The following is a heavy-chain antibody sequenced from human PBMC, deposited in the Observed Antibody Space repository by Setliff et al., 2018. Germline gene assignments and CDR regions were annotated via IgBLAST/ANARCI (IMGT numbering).Heavy chain of an antibody. V-gene: IGHV4-38-2*02. D-gene: IGHD2-8*02. Sequence: SETLSLTCAVSGYSISSDYYWGWIRQPPGKGLEWIGSMYHSGSTYYNPSLKSRVTISVDTSKKQLSLKLTSLSAADTAVYYCTRDQDLRWCKAGTGCYYNYYGLDVWGQGTTVTVS. CDR3: TRDQDLRWCKAGTGCYYNYYGLDV. CDR1: GYSISSDYY. J-gene: IGHJ6*02. CDR2: MYHSGST.